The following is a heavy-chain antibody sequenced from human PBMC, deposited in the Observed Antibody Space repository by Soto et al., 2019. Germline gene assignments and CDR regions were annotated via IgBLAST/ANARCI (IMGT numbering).Heavy chain of an antibody. D-gene: IGHD2-2*01. J-gene: IGHJ5*02. V-gene: IGHV3-23*01. Sequence: GGSLRLSCAASGFTFSSYAMSWVRQAAGKGLEWVSAISGRGGSTYYADSVKGRFTISRDNSKNTLYLQMNSLRAEDTAVYYCAKDLPSSTSWQWGGSWFDPWGQGSLGTVSS. CDR1: GFTFSSYA. CDR2: ISGRGGST. CDR3: AKDLPSSTSWQWGGSWFDP.